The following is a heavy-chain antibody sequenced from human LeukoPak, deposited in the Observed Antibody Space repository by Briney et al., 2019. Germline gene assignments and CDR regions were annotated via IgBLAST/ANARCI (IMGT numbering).Heavy chain of an antibody. CDR3: ARETYSSSWYGRVNWFDP. CDR1: GFTFSSYA. D-gene: IGHD6-13*01. V-gene: IGHV3-30*04. Sequence: GRSLRLSCAASGFTFSSYAMHWVRQAPGKGLEWVAVISYDGSNKYYADSVKGRFTTSRDNSKNTLYLQMNSLRAEDTAVYYCARETYSSSWYGRVNWFDPWGQGTLVTVSS. CDR2: ISYDGSNK. J-gene: IGHJ5*02.